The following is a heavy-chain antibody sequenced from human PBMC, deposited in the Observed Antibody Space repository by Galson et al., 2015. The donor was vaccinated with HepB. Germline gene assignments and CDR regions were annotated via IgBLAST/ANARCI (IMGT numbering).Heavy chain of an antibody. CDR3: ARGNVLLWFRELLSWFDP. J-gene: IGHJ5*02. Sequence: SVKVSCKASGYTFTSYDINWVRQATGQGLEWMGWMNPNSGNTGYAQKFQGRVTMTRNTSISTAYMELSSLRSEDTAVYYCARGNVLLWFRELLSWFDPWGQGTLVTVSS. D-gene: IGHD3-10*01. V-gene: IGHV1-8*01. CDR1: GYTFTSYD. CDR2: MNPNSGNT.